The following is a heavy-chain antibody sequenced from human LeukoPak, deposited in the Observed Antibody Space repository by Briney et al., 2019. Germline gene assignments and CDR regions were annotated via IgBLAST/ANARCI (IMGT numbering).Heavy chain of an antibody. J-gene: IGHJ5*02. CDR1: GYTFTSYG. D-gene: IGHD1-1*01. CDR3: ARGVTTGTTRPRNWFDP. CDR2: ISAYNGNT. V-gene: IGHV1-18*01. Sequence: ASVKVSFKASGYTFTSYGISWVRQAPGQGLEWMGWISAYNGNTNYAQKLQGRVTMTTDTSTSTAYMELRSLRSDDTAVYYCARGVTTGTTRPRNWFDPWGQGTLVTVSS.